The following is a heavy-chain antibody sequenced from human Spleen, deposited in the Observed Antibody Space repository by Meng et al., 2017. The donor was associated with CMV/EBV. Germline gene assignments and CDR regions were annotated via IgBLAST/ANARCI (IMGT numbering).Heavy chain of an antibody. CDR1: GFTFSPYS. CDR3: AKEAPYNWNTFDI. J-gene: IGHJ3*02. Sequence: GESLKISCVASGFTFSPYSMNWVRQAPGKGLEWVAFIRYDGNNKYYTDSVKGRFTISRDNSKNTLYVQMNSLRAEDTAVYYCAKEAPYNWNTFDIWGQGTMVTVSS. CDR2: IRYDGNNK. V-gene: IGHV3-30*02. D-gene: IGHD1/OR15-1a*01.